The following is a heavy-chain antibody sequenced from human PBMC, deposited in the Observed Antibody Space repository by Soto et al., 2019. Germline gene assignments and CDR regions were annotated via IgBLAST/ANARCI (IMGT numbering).Heavy chain of an antibody. CDR1: GYTFTSYG. CDR2: ISAYNGNT. CDR3: ARVDHIVASGGAFDI. J-gene: IGHJ3*02. D-gene: IGHD2-21*01. Sequence: QVQLVQSGAEVKKPGASVKVSCKASGYTFTSYGISWVRQAPGQGLEWMGWISAYNGNTNYAQKLQGRVTMTTDTSTSAADMGLRSLRSDDTAVYYCARVDHIVASGGAFDIWGQGTMVTVSS. V-gene: IGHV1-18*01.